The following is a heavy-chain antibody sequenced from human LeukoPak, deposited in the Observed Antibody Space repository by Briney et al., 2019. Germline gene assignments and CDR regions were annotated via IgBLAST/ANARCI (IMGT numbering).Heavy chain of an antibody. J-gene: IGHJ4*02. CDR2: ISGSGGNT. CDR1: GFTFSSYA. D-gene: IGHD2-2*01. V-gene: IGHV3-23*01. Sequence: GGSLRLSCAASGFTFSSYAMSWVRQAPGKGLEWVSAISGSGGNTFYADSVKGRFTISRDNSKNTLYLQMNSLRAEDTAVYYCAKSRTCGSTTCYAEIDYWGQGTLVTVSS. CDR3: AKSRTCGSTTCYAEIDY.